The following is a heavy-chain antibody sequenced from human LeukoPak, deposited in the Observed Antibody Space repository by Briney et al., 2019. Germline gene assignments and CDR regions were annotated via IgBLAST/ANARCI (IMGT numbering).Heavy chain of an antibody. CDR1: GFTFDDYG. V-gene: IGHV3-20*04. J-gene: IGHJ4*02. Sequence: PGGSLRLSCEASGFTFDDYGMIWVRQVPGKGPEWVCDINWNGVYTNYADSVRGRFTVSRDNARNSLSLQMNSLGAGDTAIYFCAREVKYYDGSGYPDFWGQGTLVTVSS. CDR2: INWNGVYT. CDR3: AREVKYYDGSGYPDF. D-gene: IGHD3-22*01.